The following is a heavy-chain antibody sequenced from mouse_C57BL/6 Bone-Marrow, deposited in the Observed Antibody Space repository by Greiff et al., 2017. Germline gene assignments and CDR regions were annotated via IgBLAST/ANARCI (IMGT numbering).Heavy chain of an antibody. CDR1: GFTFSDYG. Sequence: EVQVVESGGGLVQPGGSLKLSCAASGFTFSDYGMAWVRQAPRKGPEWVAFISNLAYSIHYADTVKGRFTISREKSKNTLYLEMSSLRSEDTAMYYCARDGSSSWFAYWGQGTLVTVSA. D-gene: IGHD1-1*01. CDR2: ISNLAYSI. J-gene: IGHJ3*01. CDR3: ARDGSSSWFAY. V-gene: IGHV5-15*01.